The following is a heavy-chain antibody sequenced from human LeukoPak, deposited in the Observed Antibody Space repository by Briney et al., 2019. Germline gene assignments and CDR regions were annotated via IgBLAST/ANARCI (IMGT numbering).Heavy chain of an antibody. CDR1: EFSVSRYD. J-gene: IGHJ4*02. D-gene: IGHD1/OR15-1a*01. CDR3: ARASPQQAFLFDY. V-gene: IGHV3-30-3*01. Sequence: GGSLRLSCAASEFSVSRYDMYWVRQVPRKGLEWVAVMSYDGSNKQYAESVKGRFTISRDNSKNTVYLQMKSLRAEDTAIYYCARASPQQAFLFDYWGQGTLVTVSS. CDR2: MSYDGSNK.